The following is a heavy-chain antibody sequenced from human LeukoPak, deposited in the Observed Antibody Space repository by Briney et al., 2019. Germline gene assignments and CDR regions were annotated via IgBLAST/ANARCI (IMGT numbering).Heavy chain of an antibody. CDR3: ARHYGDYWYFDL. V-gene: IGHV4-39*01. Sequence: SETLSLTCTVSGGSISSSSYYWGWLRQPPGKGLEWIGSIYYSGSTYYNPSLKSRVTISVDTSKNQFSLKLSSVTAADTAVYYCARHYGDYWYFDLWGRGTLVTVSS. J-gene: IGHJ2*01. CDR1: GGSISSSSYY. CDR2: IYYSGST. D-gene: IGHD4-17*01.